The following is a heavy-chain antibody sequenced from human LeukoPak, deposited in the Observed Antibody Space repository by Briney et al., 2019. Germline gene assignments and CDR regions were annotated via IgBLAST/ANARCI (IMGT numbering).Heavy chain of an antibody. V-gene: IGHV5-51*01. CDR3: ARQVGIAAAGTDERFFSR. CDR2: IYPGDSDT. J-gene: IGHJ4*02. D-gene: IGHD6-13*01. CDR1: GYSFTSYW. Sequence: GESLKISCKGSGYSFTSYWIGWVRQMPGKGLEWMGIIYPGDSDTRYSPSFQGQVTISADKSISTAYLQWSSLKASDTAVYYCARQVGIAAAGTDERFFSRWGQGTLVTVSS.